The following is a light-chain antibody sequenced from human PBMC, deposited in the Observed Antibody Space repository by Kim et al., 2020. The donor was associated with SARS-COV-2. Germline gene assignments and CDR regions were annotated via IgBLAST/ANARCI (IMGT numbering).Light chain of an antibody. V-gene: IGLV6-57*03. CDR3: QSYDSSTLYV. Sequence: KTVTISCTRSSGSIASNYVQWYPQRPGSAPTTVIYEDNQRPSGVPNRFSGSIDSSSNSASLTISGLKTEDEADYYCQSYDSSTLYVFGTGTKVTVL. CDR1: SGSIASNY. J-gene: IGLJ1*01. CDR2: EDN.